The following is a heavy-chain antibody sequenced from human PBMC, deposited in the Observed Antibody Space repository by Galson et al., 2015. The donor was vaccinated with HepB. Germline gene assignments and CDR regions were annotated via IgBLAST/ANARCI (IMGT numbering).Heavy chain of an antibody. J-gene: IGHJ1*01. V-gene: IGHV3-23*01. CDR2: IRGSGGST. D-gene: IGHD4-23*01. CDR3: AKAFYGGHRDFQH. Sequence: SLRLSCAASGFTFSSYAMSWVRQAPGKGLEWVSAIRGSGGSTYYADSVKGRFTISRDNSKNTLYLQMNSLRAEDTAVYYCAKAFYGGHRDFQHWGQGTLVTVSS. CDR1: GFTFSSYA.